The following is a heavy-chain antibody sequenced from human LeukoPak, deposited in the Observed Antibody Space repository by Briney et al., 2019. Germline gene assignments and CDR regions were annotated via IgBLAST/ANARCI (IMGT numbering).Heavy chain of an antibody. Sequence: ASVKVSCKASGYIFTDFGVNWVRQAPGQGLERIGWISVYNGNTNYTQKLQDRVTMTTDMSTHTAYMELRSLRSDDTAVYYCTSGDRYFDSTFDYWGRGTLVTVSS. V-gene: IGHV1-18*01. CDR2: ISVYNGNT. CDR3: TSGDRYFDSTFDY. CDR1: GYIFTDFG. J-gene: IGHJ4*02. D-gene: IGHD3-22*01.